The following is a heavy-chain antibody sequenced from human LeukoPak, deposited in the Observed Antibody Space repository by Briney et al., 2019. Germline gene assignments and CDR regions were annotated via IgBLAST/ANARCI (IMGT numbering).Heavy chain of an antibody. CDR3: ARSGSGSFAPYSYYGMDV. CDR2: IYYSENTSGST. V-gene: IGHV4-31*03. J-gene: IGHJ6*02. D-gene: IGHD3-10*01. CDR1: GGSISSGGYY. Sequence: PSETLSLTCTVSGGSISSGGYYWSWIRQLPGKGLEWIGYIYYSENTSGSTRYTPPLKSRVTISVDTSKNQCSLRLNSVTAADTAVYYCARSGSGSFAPYSYYGMDVWGQGTTVSVSS.